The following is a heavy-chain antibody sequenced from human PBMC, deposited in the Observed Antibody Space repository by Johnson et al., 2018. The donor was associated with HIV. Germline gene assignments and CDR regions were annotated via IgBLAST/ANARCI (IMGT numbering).Heavy chain of an antibody. Sequence: QVQLVESGGGVVQPGRSLRLSCAASGFTFSSYGMHWVRQAPGKGLEWVALISYDGSNKYYADSVKGRFTISRDNSKNTLYLKMNSLRAEDTAVDYCAKERRDLPSPFDIWGQGTMVTVSS. CDR3: AKERRDLPSPFDI. J-gene: IGHJ3*02. CDR1: GFTFSSYG. CDR2: ISYDGSNK. V-gene: IGHV3-30*18. D-gene: IGHD6-6*01.